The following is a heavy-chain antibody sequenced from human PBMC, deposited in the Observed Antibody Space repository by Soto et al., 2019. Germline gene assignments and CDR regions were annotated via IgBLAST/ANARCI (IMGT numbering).Heavy chain of an antibody. CDR1: GFRFRDFY. Sequence: GVSRRLSCDASGFRFRDFYMDLVRQTPVKGLEWVGRSRNEASSYTTDYAAYVNGRFTISRHDLQNSLYLQMNTLKAEDTAIYYRALNYSGLDVLGQGTTVTVS. CDR3: ALNYSGLDV. J-gene: IGHJ6*02. V-gene: IGHV3-72*01. CDR2: SRNEASSYTT.